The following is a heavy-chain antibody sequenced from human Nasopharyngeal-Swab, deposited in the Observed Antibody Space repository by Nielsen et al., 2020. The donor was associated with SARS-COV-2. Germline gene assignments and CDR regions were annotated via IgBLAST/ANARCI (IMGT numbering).Heavy chain of an antibody. Sequence: SVKVSCKASGCTFSSYAISWVRQAPGQGLEWMGGIIPIFGTANYAQKFQGRVTITADESTSTAYTELSSLRSEDTAVYYCARFRLAAGTSDYWGQGTLVTVSS. V-gene: IGHV1-69*13. D-gene: IGHD6-13*01. CDR3: ARFRLAAGTSDY. CDR2: IIPIFGTA. J-gene: IGHJ4*02. CDR1: GCTFSSYA.